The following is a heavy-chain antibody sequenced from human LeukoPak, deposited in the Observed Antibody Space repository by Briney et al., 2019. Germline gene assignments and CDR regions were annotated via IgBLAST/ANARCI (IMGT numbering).Heavy chain of an antibody. CDR2: IGGSGGST. CDR1: GFTFSSYA. D-gene: IGHD3-10*01. J-gene: IGHJ4*02. Sequence: PGGSLRLSCAASGFTFSSYAMSWVRQAPGKGLEWVSAIGGSGGSTYYAASVKGRFTISRDNSKNTLYRQMNSLRAEDTAVYYCATAGPYYYDSGSSFDYWGQGTLVTVSS. V-gene: IGHV3-23*01. CDR3: ATAGPYYYDSGSSFDY.